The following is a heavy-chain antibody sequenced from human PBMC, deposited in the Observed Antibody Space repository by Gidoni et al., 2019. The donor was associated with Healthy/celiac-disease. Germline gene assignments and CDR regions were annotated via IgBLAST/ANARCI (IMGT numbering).Heavy chain of an antibody. J-gene: IGHJ3*02. CDR3: ARRGRWLQYGAFDI. V-gene: IGHV4-39*01. CDR2: GST. Sequence: GSTYYNPSLKSRVTISVDTSKNQFSLKLSSVTAADTAVYYCARRGRWLQYGAFDIWGQGTMVTVSS. D-gene: IGHD5-12*01.